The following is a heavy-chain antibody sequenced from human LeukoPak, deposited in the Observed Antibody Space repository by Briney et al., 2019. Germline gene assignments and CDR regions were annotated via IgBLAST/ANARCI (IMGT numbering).Heavy chain of an antibody. J-gene: IGHJ4*02. CDR3: ARDTKESDYGSGSYSDY. Sequence: SVKVSCKASGGTFSSYAVSWVRQAPGQGLEWMGRIIPIFGTANYAQKFQGRVTITADKSTSTAYMELSSLRSEDTAVYYCARDTKESDYGSGSYSDYWGQGTLVTVSS. CDR2: IIPIFGTA. CDR1: GGTFSSYA. D-gene: IGHD3-10*01. V-gene: IGHV1-69*06.